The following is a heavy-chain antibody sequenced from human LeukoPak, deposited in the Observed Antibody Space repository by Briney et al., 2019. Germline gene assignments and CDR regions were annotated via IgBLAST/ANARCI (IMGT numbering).Heavy chain of an antibody. J-gene: IGHJ4*02. D-gene: IGHD6-19*01. V-gene: IGHV3-7*03. Sequence: GGSLRISCAASGFSFRDHWMDWVRQAPGKGLEWVGHIKTDGSETYYLDSLKGRISISRDNTNNALYLQMNSLRVEDTAIYYCVKNDGWFHLAQWGQGTLVTVSS. CDR2: IKTDGSET. CDR3: VKNDGWFHLAQ. CDR1: GFSFRDHW.